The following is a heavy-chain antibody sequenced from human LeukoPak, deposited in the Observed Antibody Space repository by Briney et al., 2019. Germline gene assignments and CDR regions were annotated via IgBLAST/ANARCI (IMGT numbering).Heavy chain of an antibody. D-gene: IGHD4-17*01. CDR1: GFTFSSYS. CDR2: ISSSSSYI. Sequence: GGSLRLSCAASGFTFSSYSMNWVRQAPGKGLEWVSSISSSSSYIYYADSVKGRFTISRDNSKNTLYLQMNSLRAEDTAVYYCARGPSHGNFDYWGQGTLVTVSS. CDR3: ARGPSHGNFDY. J-gene: IGHJ4*02. V-gene: IGHV3-21*01.